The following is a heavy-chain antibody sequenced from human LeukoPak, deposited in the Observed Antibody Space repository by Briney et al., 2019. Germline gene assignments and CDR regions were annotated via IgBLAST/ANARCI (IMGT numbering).Heavy chain of an antibody. CDR1: GASISSHY. CDR2: LSTTGAT. Sequence: SETLSLTCTVSGASISSHYWSWIRQPGENGLEWIGRLSTTGATNYSPSLRSRVTLSRDTSRNQFSLKLNSVTAADTAIYYCAREADMARPFDYWGQGTLVTVSS. J-gene: IGHJ4*02. V-gene: IGHV4-4*07. CDR3: AREADMARPFDY. D-gene: IGHD5-24*01.